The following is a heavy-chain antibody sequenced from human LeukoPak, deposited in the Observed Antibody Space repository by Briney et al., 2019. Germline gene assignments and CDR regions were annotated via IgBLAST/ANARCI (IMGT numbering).Heavy chain of an antibody. Sequence: HPGGSLRLSCAASGFTFSSYAMSWVRQAPGKGLEWVSTISGSGVSTFYADSVKGRFTISRDNSKNTLYLHMNSLRAEDTAVYHCAKDRHPNRGGLVPFDYWGQGTLVTVSS. J-gene: IGHJ4*02. D-gene: IGHD3-16*01. V-gene: IGHV3-23*01. CDR2: ISGSGVST. CDR1: GFTFSSYA. CDR3: AKDRHPNRGGLVPFDY.